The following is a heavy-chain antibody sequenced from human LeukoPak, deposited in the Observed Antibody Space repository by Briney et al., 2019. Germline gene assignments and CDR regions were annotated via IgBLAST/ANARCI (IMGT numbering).Heavy chain of an antibody. D-gene: IGHD1-26*01. CDR1: GGSISSSSYY. CDR2: IYYSGST. J-gene: IGHJ4*02. CDR3: ARNGRRGELHYFDY. Sequence: PSETLSLTCTVSGGSISSSSYYWGWIRQPPGKGLEWIGGIYYSGSTYYNPSLKSRVTISVDTSKNQFSLKLSSVTAADTAVYYCARNGRRGELHYFDYWGQGTLVTVSS. V-gene: IGHV4-39*01.